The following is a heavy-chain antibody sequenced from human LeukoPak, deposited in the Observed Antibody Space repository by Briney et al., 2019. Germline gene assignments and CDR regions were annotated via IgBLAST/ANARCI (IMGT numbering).Heavy chain of an antibody. CDR2: ISYDGSNK. J-gene: IGHJ4*02. Sequence: GGSLRLPCAASGFTFSSYGMHWVRQAPGKGLEWVAVISYDGSNKYYADSVKGRFTISRDNSKNTLYLQMNSLRAEDTAVYYCANVRDGYNFLLDYWGQGTLVTVSS. CDR1: GFTFSSYG. CDR3: ANVRDGYNFLLDY. V-gene: IGHV3-30*18. D-gene: IGHD5-24*01.